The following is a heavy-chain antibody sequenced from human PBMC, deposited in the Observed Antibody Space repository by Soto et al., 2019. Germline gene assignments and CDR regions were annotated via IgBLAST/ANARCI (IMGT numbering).Heavy chain of an antibody. CDR2: ISSSSSTI. D-gene: IGHD6-19*01. V-gene: IGHV3-48*02. J-gene: IGHJ6*02. Sequence: PGGSLRLSCAASGFTFSSYSMNWVRQAPGKGLEWVSYISSSSSTIYYADSVKGRFTISRDNAKNSLYLQMNSLRDEDTAVYYCARDGDSSGGFEIYYYYYGMDVWGQGTTVTVSS. CDR1: GFTFSSYS. CDR3: ARDGDSSGGFEIYYYYYGMDV.